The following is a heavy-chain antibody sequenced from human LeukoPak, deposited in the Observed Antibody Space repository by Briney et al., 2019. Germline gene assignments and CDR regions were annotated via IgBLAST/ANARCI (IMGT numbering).Heavy chain of an antibody. CDR3: CTTYYYGSGSYYTERGGSDY. J-gene: IGHJ4*02. Sequence: PGGSLRLSCTASGFTFGDYAMSWVRQAPGKGLEWVGFIRSKAYGGTTEYAASVKGRFTISRDDSKSIAYLQMNSLKTEDTAVYYCCTTYYYGSGSYYTERGGSDYWGQGTLVTVSS. CDR1: GFTFGDYA. CDR2: IRSKAYGGTT. D-gene: IGHD3-10*01. V-gene: IGHV3-49*04.